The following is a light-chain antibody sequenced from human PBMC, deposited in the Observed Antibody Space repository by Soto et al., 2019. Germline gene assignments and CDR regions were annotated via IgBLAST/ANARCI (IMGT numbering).Light chain of an antibody. CDR1: QSVSSN. J-gene: IGKJ4*01. CDR2: GAS. CDR3: QQYNNWPPLT. Sequence: EIVMTQSPATLSVSPGERATLSCRASQSVSSNLAWHQQKPGQAPRLLIYGASTRATGIPARFSGSGSATEFTLTISSLQSEDFAVYYCQQYNNWPPLTFGGGTKVEIK. V-gene: IGKV3-15*01.